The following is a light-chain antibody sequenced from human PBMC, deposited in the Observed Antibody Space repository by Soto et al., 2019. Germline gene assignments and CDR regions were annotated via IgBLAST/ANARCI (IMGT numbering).Light chain of an antibody. Sequence: QSVLTQPASVSGSPGQSITISCTGTSSDVGSYNLVSWYQHSPGKAPKLIIYEVRNRPSGVFDRFSGSKSGNTASLTISGLQAEDEADYYCSSYTTSSTWVFGGGTQLTVL. CDR3: SSYTTSSTWV. J-gene: IGLJ3*02. CDR2: EVR. V-gene: IGLV2-14*02. CDR1: SSDVGSYNL.